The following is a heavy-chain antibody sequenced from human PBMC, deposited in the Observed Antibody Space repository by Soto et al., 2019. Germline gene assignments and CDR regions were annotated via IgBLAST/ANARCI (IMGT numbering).Heavy chain of an antibody. CDR1: GDSYSISTYS. V-gene: IGHV4-30-2*01. CDR3: AGMPYTSGLRFDP. CDR2: IYQSGVT. Sequence: SETLSLTCNMSGDSYSISTYSWSWIRQPPGKALQWIGFIYQSGVTSYNPSLASRVSISLDRSNNQRSLKLKSVTAADTAVYFCAGMPYTSGLRFDPWGPGTLVTVSS. J-gene: IGHJ5*02. D-gene: IGHD6-19*01.